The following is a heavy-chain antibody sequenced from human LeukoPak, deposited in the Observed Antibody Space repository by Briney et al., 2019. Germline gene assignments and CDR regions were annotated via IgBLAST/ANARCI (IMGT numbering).Heavy chain of an antibody. CDR3: ATTAGITMVRGVILTGAFDI. Sequence: GESLKISCKDSGYSFTSYWIGWVRQMPGKGLEWMGIFYPGDFDTRYSPSFQGQVTISADKSISTAYLQWSSLKASDTAMYYCATTAGITMVRGVILTGAFDIWGPGTMVTVSS. CDR1: GYSFTSYW. CDR2: FYPGDFDT. J-gene: IGHJ3*02. V-gene: IGHV5-51*01. D-gene: IGHD3-10*01.